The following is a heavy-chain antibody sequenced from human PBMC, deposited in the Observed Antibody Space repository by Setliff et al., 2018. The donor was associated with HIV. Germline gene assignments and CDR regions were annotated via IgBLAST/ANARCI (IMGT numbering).Heavy chain of an antibody. CDR3: VRGVQSPPHYSYYYMDV. V-gene: IGHV1-46*03. D-gene: IGHD3-3*01. J-gene: IGHJ6*03. CDR1: GYTFTSDY. Sequence: ASVKVSCKASGYTFTSDYIHWVRQAPGQGLEWMGIINPAGNPTSYAQKFQGRVTITTDESTTTAYMELSSLRFDDTAMYYCVRGVQSPPHYSYYYMDVWGEGTMVTVSS. CDR2: INPAGNPT.